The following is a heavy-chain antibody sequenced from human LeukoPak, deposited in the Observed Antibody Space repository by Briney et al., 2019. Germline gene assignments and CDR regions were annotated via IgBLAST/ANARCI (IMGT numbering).Heavy chain of an antibody. Sequence: PSETLSLTCAVSGGSISSGGYYWSWIRQHPGKGLEWIGYIYYSGSTYYNPSLKSRVTISVDTSKNQFSLKLSSVTAADTAVYYCARDGGGSGYRNLYYYYYGMDVWGQGTTVTVSS. D-gene: IGHD3-22*01. CDR2: IYYSGST. J-gene: IGHJ6*02. CDR3: ARDGGGSGYRNLYYYYYGMDV. CDR1: GGSISSGGYY. V-gene: IGHV4-31*11.